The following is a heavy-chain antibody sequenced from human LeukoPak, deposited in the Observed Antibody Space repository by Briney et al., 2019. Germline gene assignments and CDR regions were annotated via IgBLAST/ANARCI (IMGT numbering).Heavy chain of an antibody. J-gene: IGHJ4*02. CDR1: GYTFTSYD. CDR2: MNPNSGNT. V-gene: IGHV1-8*01. CDR3: ARDPTYYYDSSGYYLGYFDY. Sequence: ASVKVSCKASGYTFTSYDINWVRQATGQGLEWMGWMNPNSGNTGYAQKFQGRVTITADESTSTAYMELSSLRSEDTAVYYCARDPTYYYDSSGYYLGYFDYWGQGTLVTVSS. D-gene: IGHD3-22*01.